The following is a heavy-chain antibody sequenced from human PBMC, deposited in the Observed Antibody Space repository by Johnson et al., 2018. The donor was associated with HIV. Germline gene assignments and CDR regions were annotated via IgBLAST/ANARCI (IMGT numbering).Heavy chain of an antibody. CDR1: GFTFRTYP. J-gene: IGHJ3*02. Sequence: VQLVESGGGVVQPGRSLRLSCAASGFTFRTYPMHWVRQAPGKGLEWMAVVSYNEDKKYYADSVKGRFTISSDNSKNTLYLQMNSLGAEDTEVYYCARDRNIAARQDAFDIWGQGTMVTVSS. V-gene: IGHV3-30*04. CDR2: VSYNEDKK. D-gene: IGHD6-6*01. CDR3: ARDRNIAARQDAFDI.